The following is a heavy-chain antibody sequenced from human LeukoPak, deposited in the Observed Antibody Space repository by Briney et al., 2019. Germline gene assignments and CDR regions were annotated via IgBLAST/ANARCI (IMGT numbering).Heavy chain of an antibody. CDR1: GGTFSSYA. V-gene: IGHV1-69*10. J-gene: IGHJ4*02. Sequence: SVKVSCKASGGTFSSYAISWARQAPGQGLEWMGGIIPIFGIANYAQKFQGRVTITADKSTSTAYMELSSLRSEDTAVYYCARGMYEDMVRGVIITYYFDYWGQGTLVTVSS. CDR2: IIPIFGIA. CDR3: ARGMYEDMVRGVIITYYFDY. D-gene: IGHD3-10*01.